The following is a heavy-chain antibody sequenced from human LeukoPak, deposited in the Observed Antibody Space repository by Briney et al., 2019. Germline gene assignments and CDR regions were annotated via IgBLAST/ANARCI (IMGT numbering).Heavy chain of an antibody. CDR3: ARAPFFTYYYDSSGHDAFDI. V-gene: IGHV4-34*01. J-gene: IGHJ3*02. D-gene: IGHD3-22*01. CDR1: GGSFSGYY. CDR2: INHSGGT. Sequence: PSETLSLTCAVYGGSFSGYYWSWIRQPPGKGLEWIGEINHSGGTNYNPSLKSRVTISVDTSKNQFSLKLSSVTAADTAVYYCARAPFFTYYYDSSGHDAFDIWGQGTMVTVSS.